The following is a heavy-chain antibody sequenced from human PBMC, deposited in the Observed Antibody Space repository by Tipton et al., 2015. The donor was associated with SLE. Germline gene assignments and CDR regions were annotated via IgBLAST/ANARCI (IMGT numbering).Heavy chain of an antibody. CDR1: GDAINRRNYY. Sequence: LRLSCTVSGDAINRRNYYWDWIRQPPGKGLEWIGTVYYGGSIYYNPSLQSRVTISIDTSKNQFSLRLTSVTAADTAVYFCARGVYYGFWSAYYNEEGSKTYYFDFWGQGTLVTVSS. V-gene: IGHV4-39*07. D-gene: IGHD3-3*01. CDR3: ARGVYYGFWSAYYNEEGSKTYYFDF. CDR2: VYYGGSI. J-gene: IGHJ4*02.